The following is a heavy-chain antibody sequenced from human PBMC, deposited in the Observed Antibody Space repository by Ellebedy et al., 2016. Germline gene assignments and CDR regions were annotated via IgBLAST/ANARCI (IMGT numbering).Heavy chain of an antibody. CDR1: GGSFSGYY. V-gene: IGHV4-34*01. J-gene: IGHJ4*02. Sequence: SETLSLTCAVYGGSFSGYYWSWIRQPPGKGLEWIGSIHYSGGTWYNLSLKSRVTMSVDTSTNQFSLRVSSVTAAETAVYYCARGVVRGAPFDYWGQGTLVTVSS. D-gene: IGHD3-10*02. CDR3: ARGVVRGAPFDY. CDR2: IHYSGGT.